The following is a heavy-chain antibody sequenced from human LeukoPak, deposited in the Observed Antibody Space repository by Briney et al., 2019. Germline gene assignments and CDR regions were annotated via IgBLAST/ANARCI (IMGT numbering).Heavy chain of an antibody. CDR1: GFTFSSYW. Sequence: GGPLRLSCAASGFTFSSYWMSWVRQAPGKGLEWVANIKQDGSEKYYVDSVKGRFTISRDNAKNSLYLQMNSLRAEDTVVFSRARKGGYGGSNYFDPGGQEPLATVPS. CDR2: IKQDGSEK. D-gene: IGHD1-26*01. J-gene: IGHJ4*02. V-gene: IGHV3-7*01. CDR3: ARKGGYGGSNYFDP.